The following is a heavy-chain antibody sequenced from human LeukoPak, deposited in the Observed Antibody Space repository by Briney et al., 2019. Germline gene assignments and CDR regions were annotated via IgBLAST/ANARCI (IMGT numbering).Heavy chain of an antibody. CDR3: ASNQGYCSSTSCYPSDAFDI. V-gene: IGHV1-2*02. Sequence: ASVKVSCKASGYTFTGYYMHWVRQAPGQGLEWMGWINPKSGGTNHAQKLQGRVTMTRDTSISTAYMELSRLRSDDTAVYYCASNQGYCSSTSCYPSDAFDIWGQGTMVTVSS. D-gene: IGHD2-2*01. CDR2: INPKSGGT. J-gene: IGHJ3*02. CDR1: GYTFTGYY.